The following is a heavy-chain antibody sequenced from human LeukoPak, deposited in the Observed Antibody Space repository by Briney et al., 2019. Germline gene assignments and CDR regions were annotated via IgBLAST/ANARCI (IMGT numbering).Heavy chain of an antibody. J-gene: IGHJ6*02. CDR1: GFTFISYS. Sequence: GGSLRLSCAASGFTFISYSMNWVRQAPAKGVEWVSSISSSSSYIYYADSVKGRFTISRDNAKNSLYLQMNSLRAEDTAVYYCARDGGQWHSDLVRYYYYGMDVWGQGTTVTVSS. CDR2: ISSSSSYI. V-gene: IGHV3-21*01. D-gene: IGHD6-19*01. CDR3: ARDGGQWHSDLVRYYYYGMDV.